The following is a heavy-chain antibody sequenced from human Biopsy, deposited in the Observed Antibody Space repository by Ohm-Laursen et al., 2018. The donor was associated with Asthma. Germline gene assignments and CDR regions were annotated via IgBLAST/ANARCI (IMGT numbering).Heavy chain of an antibody. J-gene: IGHJ1*01. CDR3: ARTFHFWSPYHAEHYQL. CDR2: IKHEGSEK. CDR1: GFTFGDYW. Sequence: SLRLSCAAPGFTFGDYWMSWVRQVPGKGLEWVANIKHEGSEKNHVDSLKGRFTISRDNAKNSLYLQMNSLRAEDTAVYYCARTFHFWSPYHAEHYQLWGQGTLVTVSS. V-gene: IGHV3-7*01. D-gene: IGHD3-3*02.